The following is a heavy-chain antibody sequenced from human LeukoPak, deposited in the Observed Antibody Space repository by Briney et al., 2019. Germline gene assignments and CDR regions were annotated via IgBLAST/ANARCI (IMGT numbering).Heavy chain of an antibody. CDR2: IYHSGIT. J-gene: IGHJ4*02. CDR3: ARNYVWGSYRYPPAFFDC. CDR1: GYSISSGYY. V-gene: IGHV4-38-2*01. D-gene: IGHD3-16*02. Sequence: SGTLSLTCAVSGYSISSGYYWGWIRQPPGKGLEWTAIIYHSGITYYNPSLKSRVTISVDTSKHQFSLQLLSVTAADTAMYYCARNYVWGSYRYPPAFFDCWGQGALVTISS.